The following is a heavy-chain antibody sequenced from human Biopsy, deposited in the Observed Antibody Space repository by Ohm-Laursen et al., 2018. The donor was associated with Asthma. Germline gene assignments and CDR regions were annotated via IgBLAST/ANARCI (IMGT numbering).Heavy chain of an antibody. V-gene: IGHV1-69*13. D-gene: IGHD6-19*01. CDR3: ARCQVGYSSGWSLLLKKIYYSGMDV. CDR1: GGTFSNFA. Sequence: ASVKVSCKTPGGTFSNFAVSWVRQAPGQGLEWLGGIMTVFGTTNYAQKFQGRVTITADESTSTAYMEVTSLRSEDMAIYYCARCQVGYSSGWSLLLKKIYYSGMDVWGQGIAVTVSS. CDR2: IMTVFGTT. J-gene: IGHJ6*02.